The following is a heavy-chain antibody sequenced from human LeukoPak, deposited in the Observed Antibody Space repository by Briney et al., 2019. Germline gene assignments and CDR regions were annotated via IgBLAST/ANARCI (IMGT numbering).Heavy chain of an antibody. Sequence: GGSLRLSCAASGFTFSSYAMSWVRQAPGKGLEWVSAISGSGGSTVYADSVKGRFTISRDNSKNTLYLQMNSLRAEDTAEYYCAKDHNYYGSAPTKFDYWGQGTLVTVSS. D-gene: IGHD3-10*01. CDR3: AKDHNYYGSAPTKFDY. V-gene: IGHV3-23*01. J-gene: IGHJ4*02. CDR2: ISGSGGST. CDR1: GFTFSSYA.